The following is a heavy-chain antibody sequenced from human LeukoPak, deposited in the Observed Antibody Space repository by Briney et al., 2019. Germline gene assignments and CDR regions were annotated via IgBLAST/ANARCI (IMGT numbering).Heavy chain of an antibody. V-gene: IGHV4-30-4*01. CDR1: GGSISSGDYY. D-gene: IGHD4-23*01. CDR2: IYYSGST. J-gene: IGHJ5*02. CDR3: ARGTGRWNWFDP. Sequence: SETLSLTCTVSGGSISSGDYYWSWIRQPPGKGLEWIGYIYYSGSTYYNPSLKSRVTISVDTSKNQFSLKLSSVTAADTAVNYCARGTGRWNWFDPWGQGTLVTVSS.